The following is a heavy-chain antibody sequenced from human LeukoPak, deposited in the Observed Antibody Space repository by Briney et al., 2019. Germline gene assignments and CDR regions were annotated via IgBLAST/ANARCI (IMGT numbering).Heavy chain of an antibody. V-gene: IGHV1-2*02. CDR2: INPNSGGT. CDR3: ARGGSRIAVAGNYYYYYMDV. D-gene: IGHD6-19*01. J-gene: IGHJ6*03. CDR1: GYTFTGYY. Sequence: ASVKVSCKASGYTFTGYYMHWVRQAPGQGLGWMGWINPNSGGTNYAQKFQGRVTMTRDTSISTAYMELSRLRSDDTAVYYCARGGSRIAVAGNYYYYYMDVWGKGTTVTVSS.